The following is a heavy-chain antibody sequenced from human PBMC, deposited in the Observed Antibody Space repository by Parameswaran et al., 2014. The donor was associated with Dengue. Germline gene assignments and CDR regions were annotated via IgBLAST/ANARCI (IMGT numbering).Heavy chain of an antibody. CDR2: ISYDGSNK. CDR3: ARDGSPQYYDILTGYLMENAFDI. CDR1: GFTFSSYA. D-gene: IGHD3-9*01. V-gene: IGHV3-30-3*01. J-gene: IGHJ3*02. Sequence: QAGSRLKISCAASGFTFSSYAMHWVRQAPGKGLEWVAVISYDGSNKYYADSVKGRFTISRDNSKNTLYLQMNSLRAEDTAVYYCARDGSPQYYDILTGYLMENAFDIWGQGTMVTVSS.